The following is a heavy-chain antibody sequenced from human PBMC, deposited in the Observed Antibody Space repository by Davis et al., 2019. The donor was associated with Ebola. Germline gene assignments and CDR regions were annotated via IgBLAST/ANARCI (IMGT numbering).Heavy chain of an antibody. CDR2: VNPSGGST. V-gene: IGHV1-46*01. CDR3: ARDNFLGYSSSPYYYYGMDV. D-gene: IGHD6-13*01. Sequence: ASVKVSCKASGYTFASYYMYWVRQAPGQGLEWMGIVNPSGGSTSYAQKLQGRVTMTTDTSTSTAYMELRSLRSDDTAVYYCARDNFLGYSSSPYYYYGMDVWGQGTTVTVSS. J-gene: IGHJ6*02. CDR1: GYTFASYY.